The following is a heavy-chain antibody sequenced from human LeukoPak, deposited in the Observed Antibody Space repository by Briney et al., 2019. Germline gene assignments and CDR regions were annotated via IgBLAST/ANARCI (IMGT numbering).Heavy chain of an antibody. CDR1: GYTFTGYY. CDR3: ARDGVGYYDSSGYYYFQH. J-gene: IGHJ1*01. CDR2: INHNSGGT. Sequence: ASVKVSCKASGYTFTGYYMHWVRQAPGQGLEWMGWINHNSGGTNHAQKFQGRVTMTRDTSISTAYMELSRLRSDDTAVYYCARDGVGYYDSSGYYYFQHWGQGTLVTVSS. D-gene: IGHD3-22*01. V-gene: IGHV1-2*02.